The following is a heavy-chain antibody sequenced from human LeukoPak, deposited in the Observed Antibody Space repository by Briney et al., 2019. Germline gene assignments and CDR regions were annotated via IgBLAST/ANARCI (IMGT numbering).Heavy chain of an antibody. CDR3: AGGGDSGGYYYPMFDY. CDR2: IYYSGST. CDR1: GGSISSYY. J-gene: IGHJ4*02. D-gene: IGHD3-22*01. Sequence: SETLSLTCTVSGGSISSYYWSWIRQPPGKGLEWIGYIYYSGSTNYNPSLKSRVTISVDTSKNQFSLKLNSVTAADTAVYYCAGGGDSGGYYYPMFDYWGQGTLVTVSS. V-gene: IGHV4-59*01.